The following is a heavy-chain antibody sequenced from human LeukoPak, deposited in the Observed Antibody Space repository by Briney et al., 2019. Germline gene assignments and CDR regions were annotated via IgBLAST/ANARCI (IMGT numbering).Heavy chain of an antibody. D-gene: IGHD5-12*01. V-gene: IGHV3-7*01. Sequence: GGSLRLSCAAYGFTFSSYWMSWVRQAPGKGLEWVANIKQDGSEKYYVDSVKGRFTISRDNAKNSLYLQMNSLRDEDTAVYYCARVGSGYDFPNFDYWGQGTPVTVSS. CDR1: GFTFSSYW. CDR2: IKQDGSEK. CDR3: ARVGSGYDFPNFDY. J-gene: IGHJ4*02.